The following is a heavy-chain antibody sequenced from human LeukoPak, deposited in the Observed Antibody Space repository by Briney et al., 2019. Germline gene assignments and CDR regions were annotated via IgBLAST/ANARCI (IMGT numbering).Heavy chain of an antibody. V-gene: IGHV4-59*01. CDR3: ARGYSNFDY. Sequence: SETLSLTCTVSGCSISSYYWSWIRQPPGKGLEWIGYIYYSGSTNYNPSLKSRVTISVDTSKNQFSLKLSSVTAADTAVYYCARGYSNFDYWGQGTLVTVSS. CDR1: GCSISSYY. D-gene: IGHD5-18*01. J-gene: IGHJ4*02. CDR2: IYYSGST.